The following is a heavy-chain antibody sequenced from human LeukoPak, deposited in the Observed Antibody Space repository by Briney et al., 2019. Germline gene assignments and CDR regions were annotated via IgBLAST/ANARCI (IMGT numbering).Heavy chain of an antibody. CDR3: AKHQIGSSWYAY. J-gene: IGHJ4*02. D-gene: IGHD6-13*01. V-gene: IGHV3-23*01. CDR1: GFTFSSYA. CDR2: ISATGGST. Sequence: GGSLRLSCAASGFTFSSYAMSWVRQAPGKGLEWVSAISATGGSTNYADSVKGRFTISRDNSENTLFLQIHHLRAGDSAVYYCAKHQIGSSWYAYWGQGLLVTVSS.